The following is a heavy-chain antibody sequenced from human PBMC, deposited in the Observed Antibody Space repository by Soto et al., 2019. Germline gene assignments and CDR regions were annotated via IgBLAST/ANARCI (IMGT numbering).Heavy chain of an antibody. CDR2: ISYDGGNK. J-gene: IGHJ4*02. CDR1: GFTFSSYG. Sequence: GGSLRLSCAASGFTFSSYGMHWVRQAPGKGLEWVAVISYDGGNKYYADSVKGRFTISRDNSKNTLYLQMNSLRAEDTAVYYCAKDLRGYFDDWGQGTLVTVSS. CDR3: AKDLRGYFDD. D-gene: IGHD5-12*01. V-gene: IGHV3-30*18.